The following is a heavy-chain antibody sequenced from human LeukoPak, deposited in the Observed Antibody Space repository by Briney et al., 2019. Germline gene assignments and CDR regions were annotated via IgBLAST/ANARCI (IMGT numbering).Heavy chain of an antibody. J-gene: IGHJ4*02. V-gene: IGHV4-59*08. CDR3: ARQRGSSSSWYFDY. Sequence: SETLSLACTVSGGSISSYYWSWIRQPPGKGLEWTGYIYYSGSTNYNPSLKSRVTISVDTSKNQFSLKLSSVTAADTAVYYCARQRGSSSSWYFDYWGQGTLVTVSS. D-gene: IGHD6-13*01. CDR1: GGSISSYY. CDR2: IYYSGST.